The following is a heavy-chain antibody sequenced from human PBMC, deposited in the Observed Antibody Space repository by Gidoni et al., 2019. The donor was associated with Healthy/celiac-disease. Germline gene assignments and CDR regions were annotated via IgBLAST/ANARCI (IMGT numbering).Heavy chain of an antibody. CDR3: ARDAGVTMVVAAIWFDP. V-gene: IGHV1-46*01. CDR2: INPSGGST. J-gene: IGHJ5*02. Sequence: QVQLVQSGAEVKKPGASVKVSCKASGYTFTSYYMHWVRQAPGQGLEWMGIINPSGGSTSYAQKFQGRVTMTRDTSTSTVYMELSSLRSEDTAVYYCARDAGVTMVVAAIWFDPWGQGTLVTVSS. D-gene: IGHD2-15*01. CDR1: GYTFTSYY.